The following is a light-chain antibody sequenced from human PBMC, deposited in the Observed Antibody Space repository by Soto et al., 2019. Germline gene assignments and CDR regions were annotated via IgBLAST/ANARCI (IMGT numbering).Light chain of an antibody. V-gene: IGKV1-6*01. CDR1: PDISNT. Sequence: AIQMTQSPSSLSASVGDRVTISCRARPDISNTLAWYPTKPGEAPKLLIFAASNLQSGVPSRFSGSGSVTDFTLAITGLQPEDFATYYCLQYYNFSWTFGQGTKVDI. J-gene: IGKJ1*01. CDR3: LQYYNFSWT. CDR2: AAS.